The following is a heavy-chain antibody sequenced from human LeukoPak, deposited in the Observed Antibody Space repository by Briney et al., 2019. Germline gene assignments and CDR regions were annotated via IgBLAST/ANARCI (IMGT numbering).Heavy chain of an antibody. D-gene: IGHD2-2*01. Sequence: SETLSLTCTVSGGSISSDYWSWIRQPAGKELEWIGHIYISGSTNYNPSLKSRVTISVDKSKNQFSLKLSSVTAADTAVCYCAREAYCSSNRCHRWFDPWGQGTLVTVSS. CDR1: GGSISSDY. J-gene: IGHJ5*02. CDR3: AREAYCSSNRCHRWFDP. V-gene: IGHV4-4*07. CDR2: IYISGST.